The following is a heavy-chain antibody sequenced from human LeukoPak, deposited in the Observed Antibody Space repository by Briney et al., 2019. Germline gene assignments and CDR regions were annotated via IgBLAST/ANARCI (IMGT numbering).Heavy chain of an antibody. CDR2: ISAYNGNT. CDR3: ARIPSGSYSLDAFDI. CDR1: GYTFTSYG. V-gene: IGHV1-18*01. Sequence: VASVKVSCKTSGYTFTSYGISWVRQAPGQGLEWMGWISAYNGNTNYAQKLQGRVTMTTDTSTSTAYMELRSLRSDDTAVYYCARIPSGSYSLDAFDIWGQGTMVTVSS. J-gene: IGHJ3*02. D-gene: IGHD1-26*01.